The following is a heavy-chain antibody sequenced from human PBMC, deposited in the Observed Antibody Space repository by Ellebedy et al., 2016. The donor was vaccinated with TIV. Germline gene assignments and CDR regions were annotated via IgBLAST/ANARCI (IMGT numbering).Heavy chain of an antibody. CDR1: GLTLSPFG. CDR2: ISYHGDNA. Sequence: PGGSLRFSCAASGLTLSPFGIHWVRQAPGKGLECVAVISYHGDNAFYAESVKGRFTISRDNSKSTLYLQMNSLRPEDTAVYYCARAQWFLRGRGYMDVWGKGTTVTVSS. CDR3: ARAQWFLRGRGYMDV. D-gene: IGHD3-22*01. J-gene: IGHJ6*03. V-gene: IGHV3-30*07.